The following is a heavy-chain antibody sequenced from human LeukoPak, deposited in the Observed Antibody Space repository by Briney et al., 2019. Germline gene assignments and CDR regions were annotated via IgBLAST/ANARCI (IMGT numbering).Heavy chain of an antibody. CDR3: ARELGSGYTFDI. V-gene: IGHV4-34*01. CDR2: INHSGST. CDR1: GGSFSGYY. D-gene: IGHD3-22*01. J-gene: IGHJ3*02. Sequence: SETLSLTCAVYGGSFSGYYWSWIRQPPGKGLEWIGEINHSGSTNYNPSLKSRVTISVDTSKDQFSLKLSSVTAADTAVYYCARELGSGYTFDIWGQGTMVTVSS.